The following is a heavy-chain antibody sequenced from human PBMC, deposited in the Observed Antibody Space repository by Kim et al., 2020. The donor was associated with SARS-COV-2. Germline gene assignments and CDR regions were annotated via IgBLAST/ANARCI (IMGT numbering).Heavy chain of an antibody. V-gene: IGHV3-7*01. Sequence: GGSLRLSCAASGFTFSSYWMSWVRQAPGKGLEWVANIKQDGSEKYYVDSVKGRFTISRDNAKNSLYLQMNSLRAEDTAVYYCAVYTYYYDSSGYWGGFFDYWGQGTLVTVSS. CDR3: AVYTYYYDSSGYWGGFFDY. CDR2: IKQDGSEK. D-gene: IGHD3-22*01. CDR1: GFTFSSYW. J-gene: IGHJ4*02.